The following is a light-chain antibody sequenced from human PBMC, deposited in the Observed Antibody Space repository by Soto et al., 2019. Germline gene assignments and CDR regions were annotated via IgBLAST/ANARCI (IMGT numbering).Light chain of an antibody. CDR1: PSVPNY. CDR2: GAF. J-gene: IGKJ1*01. Sequence: EIVLTQSPATLSLSPGERATLSCRASPSVPNYLAWYQQKPGQAPRLLIYGAFNRATGIPARFSGSGSGADFTLTISSLEPEDFAVYYCQQHSHWPPWTFGQGTRVEIQ. CDR3: QQHSHWPPWT. V-gene: IGKV3-11*01.